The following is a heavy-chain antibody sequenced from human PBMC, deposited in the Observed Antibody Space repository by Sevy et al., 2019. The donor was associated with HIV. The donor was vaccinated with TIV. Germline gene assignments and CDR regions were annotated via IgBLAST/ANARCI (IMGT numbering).Heavy chain of an antibody. CDR3: TKDGGWYNYAPSDQ. J-gene: IGHJ5*02. CDR2: ISYDGRNK. D-gene: IGHD1-1*01. Sequence: GGSLRLSCSASGLTFSSSGMHWIRQAPGSGLEWVALISYDGRNKYYADSVKGRFTISRDNSKNTLYLQMNSLRTEDTAVYYCTKDGGWYNYAPSDQWGQRTLVTVSS. V-gene: IGHV3-30*18. CDR1: GLTFSSSG.